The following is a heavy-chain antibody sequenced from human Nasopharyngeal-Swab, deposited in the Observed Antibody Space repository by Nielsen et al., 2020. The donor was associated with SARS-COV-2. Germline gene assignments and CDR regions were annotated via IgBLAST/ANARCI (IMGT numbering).Heavy chain of an antibody. CDR2: TSNDGNIN. J-gene: IGHJ1*01. CDR1: GFTFSSYV. D-gene: IGHD1-20*01. CDR3: ARGAITGITYAEYFQF. V-gene: IGHV3-30-3*01. Sequence: GESLKISCAASGFTFSSYVMHWVRQAPGKGLEWVAVTSNDGNINYYAESVKGRFTISRDNYQNTLYLQMNSVRGEDTAVYYCARGAITGITYAEYFQFWGQGTLVTVSS.